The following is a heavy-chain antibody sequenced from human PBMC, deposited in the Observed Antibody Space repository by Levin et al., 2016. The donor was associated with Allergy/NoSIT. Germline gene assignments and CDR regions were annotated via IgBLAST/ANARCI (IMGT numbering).Heavy chain of an antibody. CDR2: ISAYNGNT. CDR1: GYTFTSYG. CDR3: ARDEGVVVPLYGMDV. Sequence: ALVKVSCKASGYTFTSYGISWVRQAPGQGLEWMGWISAYNGNTNYAQKLQGRVTMTTDTSTSTAYMELRSLRSDDTAVYYCARDEGVVVPLYGMDVWGQGTTGTVSS. D-gene: IGHD2-2*01. V-gene: IGHV1-18*01. J-gene: IGHJ6*02.